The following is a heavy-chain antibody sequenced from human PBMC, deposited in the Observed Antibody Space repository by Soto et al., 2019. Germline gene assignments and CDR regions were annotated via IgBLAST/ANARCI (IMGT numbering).Heavy chain of an antibody. Sequence: GESLKISCKASGYDFARTWIGWVRQLPGKGLDWLGIIYPGDSETRYSPSFRGQVTFSVDMSISTAYLQWSSLKTSDIAIYYCARLVGAYDSYFDHWSQGTRVTVSS. V-gene: IGHV5-51*01. CDR2: IYPGDSET. J-gene: IGHJ4*02. D-gene: IGHD5-12*01. CDR3: ARLVGAYDSYFDH. CDR1: GYDFARTW.